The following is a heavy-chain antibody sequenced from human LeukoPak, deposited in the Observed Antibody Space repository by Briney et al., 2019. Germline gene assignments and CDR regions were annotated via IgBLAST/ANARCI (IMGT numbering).Heavy chain of an antibody. CDR1: GLISRAYR. J-gene: IGHJ6*01. V-gene: IGHV3-74*01. Sequence: PGGSQRHSWAAWGLISRAYRINWVRHAPGKGLVWVSRLNTDGSDTRYADSVQGRFTISRDNSKNTLYLQMNSLRVDDTAVYYSDNAPDSGRYVLSYRYYDSVVSGQGATVTVSS. CDR3: DNAPDSGRYVLSYRYYDSVV. D-gene: IGHD5-12*01. CDR2: LNTDGSDT.